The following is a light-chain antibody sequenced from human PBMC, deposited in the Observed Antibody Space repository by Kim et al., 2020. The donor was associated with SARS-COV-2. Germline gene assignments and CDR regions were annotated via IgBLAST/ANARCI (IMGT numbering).Light chain of an antibody. Sequence: SVSPGESARLSCKASQSVSNYVAWYPMKPGQAPRVIIFGAYMRASGIPARFSGRGSGTDFTLSISSLQSGDSAFYYCQHYNDWPGTFGQGTKLEI. V-gene: IGKV3-15*01. CDR2: GAY. CDR1: QSVSNY. J-gene: IGKJ2*01. CDR3: QHYNDWPGT.